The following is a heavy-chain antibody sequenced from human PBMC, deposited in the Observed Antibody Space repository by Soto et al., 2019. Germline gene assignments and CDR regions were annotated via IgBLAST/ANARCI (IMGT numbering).Heavy chain of an antibody. CDR2: IIPILNSP. CDR3: AREAPYCTSATCPKFYDMDV. Sequence: SVKVYCKASGGTFGSYAITWVRRDTGQGLEWLGGIIPILNSPAYAQKFKARVVITADEITNTAYMELNSLRFDDTAVYYCAREAPYCTSATCPKFYDMDVWGQGTTVTVS. D-gene: IGHD2-2*01. J-gene: IGHJ6*02. V-gene: IGHV1-69*13. CDR1: GGTFGSYA.